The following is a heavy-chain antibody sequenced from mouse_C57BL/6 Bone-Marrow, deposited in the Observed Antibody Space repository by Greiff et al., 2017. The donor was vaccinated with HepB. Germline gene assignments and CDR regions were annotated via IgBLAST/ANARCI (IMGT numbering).Heavy chain of an antibody. J-gene: IGHJ2*01. V-gene: IGHV1-69*01. CDR1: GYTFTSYW. D-gene: IGHD2-14*01. CDR2: IDPSDSYT. CDR3: AREGTYSYYFDY. Sequence: QVHLQQPGAELVMPGASVKLSCKASGYTFTSYWMHWVKQRPGQGLEWIGEIDPSDSYTNYNQKFKGKSTLTVDKSSSTAYMQLSSLTSEDSAVYYCAREGTYSYYFDYWGQGTTLTVSS.